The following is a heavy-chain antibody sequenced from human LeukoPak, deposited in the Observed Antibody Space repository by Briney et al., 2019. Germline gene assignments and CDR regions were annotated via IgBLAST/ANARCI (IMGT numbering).Heavy chain of an antibody. Sequence: ASVKVSCKASGYTFTSYDINWVRQATGQGLEWMGWIGTYGGDTYYAQKFQGRITVTTDTSTSTVYMELRNLRSDDTAVYYCARDLWNFYDDSGYNRDFDSWGQGTLVTVSS. CDR1: GYTFTSYD. D-gene: IGHD3-22*01. J-gene: IGHJ5*01. V-gene: IGHV1-18*01. CDR3: ARDLWNFYDDSGYNRDFDS. CDR2: IGTYGGDT.